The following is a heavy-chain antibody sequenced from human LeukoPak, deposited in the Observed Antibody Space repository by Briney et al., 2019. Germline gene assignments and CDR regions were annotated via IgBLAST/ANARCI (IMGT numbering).Heavy chain of an antibody. CDR3: AKDGLSELYYCDY. V-gene: IGHV3-30*02. J-gene: IGHJ4*02. Sequence: GGSLRLSCAASGFTFSSYGMHWVRQAPGKGLEWVAFIRYGGSNKYYADSVKGRFTISRDNSKNTLYLQMNSLRAEDTAVYYCAKDGLSELYYCDYWGQGTLVTVSS. D-gene: IGHD1-26*01. CDR1: GFTFSSYG. CDR2: IRYGGSNK.